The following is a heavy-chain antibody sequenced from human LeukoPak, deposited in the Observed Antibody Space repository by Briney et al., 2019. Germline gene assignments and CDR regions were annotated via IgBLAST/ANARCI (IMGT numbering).Heavy chain of an antibody. V-gene: IGHV3-21*01. CDR2: ISTMSSYI. CDR3: ARMGSGSYLDY. Sequence: PGGSLRLSCAASGFTFSSYTMNWVRQAPGKGLEWVSSISTMSSYIYYADSVKGRFTISRDNAKNSLFLQMNSLRAEDTAVYCCARMGSGSYLDYWGQGTLVTVSS. J-gene: IGHJ4*02. D-gene: IGHD1-26*01. CDR1: GFTFSSYT.